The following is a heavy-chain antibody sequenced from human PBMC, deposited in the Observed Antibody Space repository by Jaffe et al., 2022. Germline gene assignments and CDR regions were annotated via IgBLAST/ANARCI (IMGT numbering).Heavy chain of an antibody. CDR1: AFTFSNYA. CDR3: AKDQSYAEIAVVPAAIGFDC. V-gene: IGHV3-23*01. Sequence: EVQLLESGGTLVQPGGSLRLSCAASAFTFSNYAMSWVRQAPGKGLEWVSGISGTSGSTSYADSVKGRFTISRDNSKNTLYLQMTSLRAEDTATYYCAKDQSYAEIAVVPAAIGFDCWGQGTPVTVSS. J-gene: IGHJ4*02. D-gene: IGHD2-2*01. CDR2: ISGTSGST.